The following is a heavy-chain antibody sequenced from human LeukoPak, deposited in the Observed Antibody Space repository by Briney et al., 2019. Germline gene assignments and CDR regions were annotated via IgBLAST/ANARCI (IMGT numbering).Heavy chain of an antibody. CDR1: GFTFISYW. CDR3: ARVPFGVTSYYYYMDV. D-gene: IGHD3-10*01. V-gene: IGHV3-7*01. CDR2: IKQEGSEK. J-gene: IGHJ6*03. Sequence: GGSLRLPCSASGFTFISYWMTCGRQAPGNGLECVANIKQEGSEKYYVDSVKVRFTISRDNAKNSLYLQMNSLRAEDTAVYYCARVPFGVTSYYYYMDVWGKGTTVTISS.